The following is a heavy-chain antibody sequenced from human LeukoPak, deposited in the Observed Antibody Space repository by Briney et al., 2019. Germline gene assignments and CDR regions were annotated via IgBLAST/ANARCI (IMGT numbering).Heavy chain of an antibody. V-gene: IGHV3-30*03. J-gene: IGHJ3*01. CDR3: ARDRSGYANDAFDF. CDR2: LSYGGTNK. Sequence: GGSLRLSCTASGFTLSSYSMSWVRQAPGKGLEWVAVLSYGGTNKYYADSVKGRFTISRDNSKNTMFLQMNSLRAEDTAVYHCARDRSGYANDAFDFWGQGTMVTVSS. CDR1: GFTLSSYS. D-gene: IGHD3-3*01.